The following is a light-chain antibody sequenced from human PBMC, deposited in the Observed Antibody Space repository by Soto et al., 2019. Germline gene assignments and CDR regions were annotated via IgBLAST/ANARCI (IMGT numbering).Light chain of an antibody. J-gene: IGKJ1*01. CDR1: QSISSY. CDR2: AAS. CDR3: QKSYSTPRT. V-gene: IGKV1-39*01. Sequence: DIQMTQSPSSLSASVGDRVTITCRASQSISSYLNWYQQKPGKAPKLLIYAASSLQSGGPSRFSCSGSGTDFTLTISSLQPEDFETYYCQKSYSTPRTFGQGPKVEIK.